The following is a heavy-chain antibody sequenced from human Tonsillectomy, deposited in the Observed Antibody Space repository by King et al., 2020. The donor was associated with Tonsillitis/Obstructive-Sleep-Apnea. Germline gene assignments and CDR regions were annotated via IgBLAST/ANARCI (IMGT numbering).Heavy chain of an antibody. CDR2: ISYDGSNK. Sequence: VQLVESGGGVVQPGRSLRLSCAASGFTFSSYAMHWVRQAPGKGLEWVAVISYDGSNKDYADSVKGRFTISRDNSKNTLYLQMNSLRAEETAVYYCARSPGVAATWLKYYFDYWGQGTLVTVSS. V-gene: IGHV3-30*01. CDR1: GFTFSSYA. D-gene: IGHD2-15*01. J-gene: IGHJ4*02. CDR3: ARSPGVAATWLKYYFDY.